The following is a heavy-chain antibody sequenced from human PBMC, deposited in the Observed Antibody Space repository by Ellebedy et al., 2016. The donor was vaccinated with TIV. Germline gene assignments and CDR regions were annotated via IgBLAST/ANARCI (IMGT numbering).Heavy chain of an antibody. CDR1: GVSFRGYF. V-gene: IGHV4-34*12. D-gene: IGHD3-16*01. J-gene: IGHJ4*02. CDR3: ARLGGLGGTLDY. CDR2: IFYSGST. Sequence: ESLKISXAVSGVSFRGYFWSWIRQPPGKGLEWIGSIFYSGSTYYNPSLKSRVTISVDTSKNQFSLELSSVTAADTAVYYCARLGGLGGTLDYWGQGTLVTVSS.